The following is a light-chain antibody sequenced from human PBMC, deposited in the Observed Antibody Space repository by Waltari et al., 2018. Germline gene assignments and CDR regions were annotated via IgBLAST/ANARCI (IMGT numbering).Light chain of an antibody. Sequence: QAALTQEASVSGTDGQRVTVSWTGDSNNVGSYAVGWYQQISHGAPKSVMFGNSLPSGIPDRFSGSTSGTTASLTISGLQPEDEAAYYCSTWDYSLSARVFGGGTKLTVL. CDR2: GNS. V-gene: IGLV1-44*01. J-gene: IGLJ3*02. CDR3: STWDYSLSARV. CDR1: SNNVGSYA.